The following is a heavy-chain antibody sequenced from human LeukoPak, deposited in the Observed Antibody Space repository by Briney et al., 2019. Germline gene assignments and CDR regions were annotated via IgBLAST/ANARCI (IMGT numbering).Heavy chain of an antibody. CDR2: INPNSGGT. J-gene: IGHJ4*02. CDR3: ARVHLKDRRFGEFGPFDY. CDR1: GYTITGYY. D-gene: IGHD3-10*01. Sequence: GASVKVSCKASGYTITGYYMHWVRQAPGQGLEWMGWINPNSGGTNYAQKFQGRVTMTRDTSISTAYMELSRLRSDDTAVYYCARVHLKDRRFGEFGPFDYWGQGTLVTVSS. V-gene: IGHV1-2*02.